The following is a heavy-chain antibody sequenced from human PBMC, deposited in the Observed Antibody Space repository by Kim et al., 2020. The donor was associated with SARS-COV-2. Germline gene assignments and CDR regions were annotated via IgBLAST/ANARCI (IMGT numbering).Heavy chain of an antibody. Sequence: SETLSLTCTVSGGSISSGGYYWSWIRQHPGKGLEWIGYIYYSGSTYYNPSLKSRVTISVDTSKNQFSLKLSSVTAADTAVYYCARVPSYDSSGYYSAIDWYFDLWGRGTLVTVCS. CDR3: ARVPSYDSSGYYSAIDWYFDL. V-gene: IGHV4-31*03. D-gene: IGHD3-22*01. CDR2: IYYSGST. CDR1: GGSISSGGYY. J-gene: IGHJ2*01.